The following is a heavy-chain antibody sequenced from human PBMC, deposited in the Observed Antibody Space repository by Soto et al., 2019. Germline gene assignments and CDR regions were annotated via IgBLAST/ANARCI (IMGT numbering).Heavy chain of an antibody. D-gene: IGHD2-8*01. CDR2: ISAYNGKT. V-gene: IGHV1-18*01. Sequence: ASVKVSCKASGYTFTSYGISWVRQAPGQGLEWMGWISAYNGKTNYAQKLQGRVTMTTDTSTSTAYMELRSLRSDDTAVDYCARSCTNGVCPGHYYYYYYMDVWGKGTTVTVSS. CDR1: GYTFTSYG. J-gene: IGHJ6*03. CDR3: ARSCTNGVCPGHYYYYYYMDV.